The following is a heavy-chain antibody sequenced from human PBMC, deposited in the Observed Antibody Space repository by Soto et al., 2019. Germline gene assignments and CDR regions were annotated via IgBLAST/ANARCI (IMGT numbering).Heavy chain of an antibody. D-gene: IGHD2-15*01. CDR1: GFTFSDYY. Sequence: GGSLRLSCAASGFTFSDYYMSWIRQAPGKGLEWVSYISSSGSTIYYADSVKGRFTISRDNAKNSLYLQMNSLRAEDTAVYYCARDLGVVVAADPLVDAFDIWGQGTMVTVSS. CDR2: ISSSGSTI. V-gene: IGHV3-11*01. J-gene: IGHJ3*02. CDR3: ARDLGVVVAADPLVDAFDI.